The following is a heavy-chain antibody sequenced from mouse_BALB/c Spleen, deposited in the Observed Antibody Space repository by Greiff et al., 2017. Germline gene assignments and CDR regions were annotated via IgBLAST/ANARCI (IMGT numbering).Heavy chain of an antibody. CDR1: GFTFSDYY. CDR3: ASGNSGGYFDD. Sequence: DVKLVESGGGLVKPGGSLKLSCAASGFTFSDYYMYWVRQTPEKRLEWVATISDGGSYTYYPDSVKGRFTISRDNAKNNLYLQLSSLTSEDTAMYSCASGNSGGYFDDWGAGTTVTVSS. J-gene: IGHJ1*01. V-gene: IGHV5-4*02. CDR2: ISDGGSYT.